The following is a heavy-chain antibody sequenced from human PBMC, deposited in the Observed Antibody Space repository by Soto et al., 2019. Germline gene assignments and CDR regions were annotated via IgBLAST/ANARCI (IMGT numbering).Heavy chain of an antibody. D-gene: IGHD5-18*01. CDR2: IYYSGST. CDR1: GGSISSDGYY. V-gene: IGHV4-31*03. Sequence: PSETLSLTCTVSGGSISSDGYYWTWIRQHPGKGLEWIGYIYYSGSTYYNPSLKSRITISVDTSKNQFSLKLSPLTAAATAVYYWATGYSYATWLAPWGQETRVTVS. CDR3: ATGYSYATWLAP. J-gene: IGHJ5*02.